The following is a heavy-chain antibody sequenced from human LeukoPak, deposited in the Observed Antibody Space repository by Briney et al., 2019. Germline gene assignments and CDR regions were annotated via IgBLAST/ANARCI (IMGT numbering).Heavy chain of an antibody. J-gene: IGHJ4*02. CDR3: ARGWGPTGTTYDY. Sequence: GGSLRPSCAASGFTFSDYYMSWIRQAPGKGLEWVSYISSSSSYTNYADSVKGRFTISRDNAKNSLYLQMNSLRAEDTAVYYCARGWGPTGTTYDYWGQGTLVTVSS. D-gene: IGHD1-1*01. CDR2: ISSSSSYT. CDR1: GFTFSDYY. V-gene: IGHV3-11*05.